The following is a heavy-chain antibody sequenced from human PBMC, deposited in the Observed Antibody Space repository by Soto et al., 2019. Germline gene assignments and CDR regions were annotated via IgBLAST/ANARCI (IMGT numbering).Heavy chain of an antibody. D-gene: IGHD3-10*01. V-gene: IGHV1-18*01. J-gene: IGHJ5*02. CDR3: ARVLRGVVNCFDP. CDR2: IATYNSNK. Sequence: GASVKVSCKTSGDTFTNFGLSWVRQAPGQGLEWMGWIATYNSNKNYAQKFQGRLTLTTDTSTSTGYMELKSLEYDDTAVYYCARVLRGVVNCFDPWRQGTLVTVSS. CDR1: GDTFTNFG.